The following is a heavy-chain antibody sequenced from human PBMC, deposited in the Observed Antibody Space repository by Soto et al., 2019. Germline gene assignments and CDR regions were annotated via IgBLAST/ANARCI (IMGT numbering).Heavy chain of an antibody. J-gene: IGHJ6*02. CDR2: ISAYNGNT. V-gene: IGHV1-18*01. CDR3: AWDVDVAYYYYGMDV. CDR1: GYTFTSYG. Sequence: ASVKVSCKASGYTFTSYGISWVRQAPGQGLEWMGWISAYNGNTNYAQKLQGRVTMTTDTSTSTAYMELRSLRSDDTAVYYCAWDVDVAYYYYGMDVWGQGTTVTVSS.